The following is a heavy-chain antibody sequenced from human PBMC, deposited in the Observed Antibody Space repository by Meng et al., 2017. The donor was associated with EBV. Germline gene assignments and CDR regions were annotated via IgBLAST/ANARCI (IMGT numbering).Heavy chain of an antibody. CDR3: ASESGRGYTPDY. D-gene: IGHD3-10*01. CDR2: FLPRLGAP. V-gene: IGHV1-69*01. Sequence: QVTLRQSSAEVKKPGSSVKVSCKTSGGPFRYYAISWVRQAPGQGLEWLGGFLPRLGAPNYAQKFHGRVKITADESTSTHYMDLSSLRSEDTAIYYRASESGRGYTPDYWGQGTLVTVSS. J-gene: IGHJ4*02. CDR1: GGPFRYYA.